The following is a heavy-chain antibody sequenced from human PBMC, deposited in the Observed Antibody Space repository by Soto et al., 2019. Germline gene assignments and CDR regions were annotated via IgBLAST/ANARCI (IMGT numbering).Heavy chain of an antibody. V-gene: IGHV3-74*01. CDR2: INSDGSST. CDR1: GFTFSSYW. CDR3: ARGPMARGLNWFDP. J-gene: IGHJ5*02. Sequence: GGSLRLSCAASGFTFSSYWMHWVRQAPGKGLVWVSRINSDGSSTSYADSVKGRFTISRDNAKNTLYLQMHSLRAEDTAVYYCARGPMARGLNWFDPWGQGTLVTVSS. D-gene: IGHD3-10*01.